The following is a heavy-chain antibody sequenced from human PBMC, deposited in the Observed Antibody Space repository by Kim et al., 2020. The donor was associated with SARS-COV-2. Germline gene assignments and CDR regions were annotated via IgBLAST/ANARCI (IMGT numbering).Heavy chain of an antibody. CDR1: GGSISSSSYY. J-gene: IGHJ4*02. CDR3: ARGLQWSNY. D-gene: IGHD6-19*01. Sequence: SETLSLTCTVSGGSISSSSYYWGWIRQPPGKGLEWIGSIYYSGSTYYNPSLKSRVTISVDTSKNQFSLKLSSVTAADTAVYYCARGLQWSNYWGQGTLVTVSS. V-gene: IGHV4-39*01. CDR2: IYYSGST.